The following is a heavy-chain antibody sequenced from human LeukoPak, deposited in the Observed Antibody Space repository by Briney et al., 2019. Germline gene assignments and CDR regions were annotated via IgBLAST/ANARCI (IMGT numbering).Heavy chain of an antibody. CDR3: ARARYYYDSSGYPDY. J-gene: IGHJ4*02. V-gene: IGHV1-8*02. D-gene: IGHD3-22*01. CDR2: MNPNSGNT. Sequence: VASVKVSCKASGYTFNSYGISWVRQAPGQGLEWMGWMNPNSGNTGYAQKFQGRVTMTRNTSISTAYMELSSLRSEDTAVYYCARARYYYDSSGYPDYWGQGTLVTVSS. CDR1: GYTFNSYG.